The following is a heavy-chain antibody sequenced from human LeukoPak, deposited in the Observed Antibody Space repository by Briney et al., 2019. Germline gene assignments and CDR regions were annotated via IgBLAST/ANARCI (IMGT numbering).Heavy chain of an antibody. CDR2: NNPSSGDT. D-gene: IGHD3-10*01. Sequence: ASVKVSCKASRYTFTGYYIDWVRQAPGRGLEWMGWNNPSSGDTNYAQKFQGEVTMTRDTPISTAYMELSRLRSDDTAVYYCARGVTGIYYYYYMDVWGKGTTVTVSS. V-gene: IGHV1-2*02. CDR3: ARGVTGIYYYYYMDV. CDR1: RYTFTGYY. J-gene: IGHJ6*03.